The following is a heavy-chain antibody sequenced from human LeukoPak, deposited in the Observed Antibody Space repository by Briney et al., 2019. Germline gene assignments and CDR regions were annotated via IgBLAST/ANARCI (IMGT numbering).Heavy chain of an antibody. CDR1: GFTFSDYY. CDR2: ISSSGSTI. J-gene: IGHJ4*02. CDR3: ARDLSGTMVRGFFDY. V-gene: IGHV3-11*04. Sequence: GGSLRLSCAASGFTFSDYYMSWIRQAPGKGLEWVSYISSSGSTIYYADSVKGRFTISRGNAKNSLYLQMNSLRAEDTAVYYCARDLSGTMVRGFFDYWGQGTLVTVSS. D-gene: IGHD3-10*01.